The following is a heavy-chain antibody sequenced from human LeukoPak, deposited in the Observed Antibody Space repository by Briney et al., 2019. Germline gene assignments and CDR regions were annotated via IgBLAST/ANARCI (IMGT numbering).Heavy chain of an antibody. D-gene: IGHD3-22*01. CDR1: GGSISSYY. V-gene: IGHV4-59*12. CDR3: ARRLNHYYYDSSGLTLPRTNYFDY. CDR2: IHYSGST. Sequence: SETLSLTCTVSGGSISSYYWSWIRQPPGKGLEWIGYIHYSGSTNYNPSLKSRVTISVDTSKNQFSLKLSSVTAADTAVYYCARRLNHYYYDSSGLTLPRTNYFDYWGQGTLVTVSS. J-gene: IGHJ4*02.